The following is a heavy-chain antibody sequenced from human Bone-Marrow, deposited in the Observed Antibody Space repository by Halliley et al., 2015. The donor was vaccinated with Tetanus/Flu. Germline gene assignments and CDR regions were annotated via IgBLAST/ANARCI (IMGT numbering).Heavy chain of an antibody. J-gene: IGHJ4*02. CDR3: SRAPFGGDY. Sequence: KGLGWVSIIYSGGSTEYADSVKGRFTISRDSSKNTLHLQMNSLRAEDTAVYYCSRAPFGGDYWGQGTLVTVSS. D-gene: IGHD3-3*01. V-gene: IGHV3-66*01. CDR2: IYSGGST.